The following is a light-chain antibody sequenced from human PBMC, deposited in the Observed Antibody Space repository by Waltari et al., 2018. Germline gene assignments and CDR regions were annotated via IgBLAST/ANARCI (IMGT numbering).Light chain of an antibody. CDR3: QQYYSTMYT. CDR1: QNLLYSSDNKNY. V-gene: IGKV4-1*01. Sequence: DIVMTQSPDSLGVSLGERATINCKSSQNLLYSSDNKNYLAWYQQKPGQPPKLLISWASTRESGVPDRLSGSGSGTDFTLTISSLQAEDVAVYYCQQYYSTMYTFGQGTKLEIK. J-gene: IGKJ2*01. CDR2: WAS.